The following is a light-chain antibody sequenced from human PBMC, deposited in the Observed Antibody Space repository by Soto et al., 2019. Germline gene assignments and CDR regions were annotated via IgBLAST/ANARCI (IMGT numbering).Light chain of an antibody. CDR2: SAS. V-gene: IGKV1-9*01. J-gene: IGKJ3*01. CDR3: QQLNSYPRT. Sequence: IQLTQSPSSLSASVGDRVTITCRASQGISSYVAWYQQKSGKAPKLLIYSASTLQSGVPSRFSGSGSGTDFTLTISSLQPEDFATYYCQQLNSYPRTFGPGTKVDIK. CDR1: QGISSY.